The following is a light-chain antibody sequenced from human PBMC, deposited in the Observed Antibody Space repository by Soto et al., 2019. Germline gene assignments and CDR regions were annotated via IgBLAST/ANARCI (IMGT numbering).Light chain of an antibody. CDR1: QGIRND. V-gene: IGKV1-6*01. Sequence: AIQMTQSPSSLSASVGDRVTITCRASQGIRNDLGWYQQKPGKAPKLLIYAASSLQSGVPARFSGSGSGTEFTLTISSLQPDDFATYYCQQYNTYSTFGQGTRLEI. J-gene: IGKJ5*01. CDR3: QQYNTYST. CDR2: AAS.